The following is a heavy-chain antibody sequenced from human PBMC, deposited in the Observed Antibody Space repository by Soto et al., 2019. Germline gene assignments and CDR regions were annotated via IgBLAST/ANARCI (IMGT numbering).Heavy chain of an antibody. J-gene: IGHJ6*02. D-gene: IGHD3-10*01. CDR3: AKAMVRYYGMEV. V-gene: IGHV3-30*18. CDR1: GFTFSTYG. CDR2: ISYDGSNK. Sequence: QVQLVESGGGVVQPGRSLRLSCAAAGFTFSTYGMHWVRQAPGKGLEWVAVISYDGSNKYYADSVKGRFTISRDNSKNTLYLQMNSLRAEDTAVYYCAKAMVRYYGMEVWGQGTTVTVSS.